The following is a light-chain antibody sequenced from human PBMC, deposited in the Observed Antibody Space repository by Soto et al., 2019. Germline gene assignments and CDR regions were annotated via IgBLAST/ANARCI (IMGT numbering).Light chain of an antibody. J-gene: IGLJ2*01. V-gene: IGLV2-14*01. CDR2: DVS. CDR1: SSDVGGYNY. Sequence: QSALTQPASVSGSPGQSITISCTGTSSDVGGYNYFSWYQQHPGKAPKLMIYDVSNRPSGVSNRFSGSKSGNTASLTISGLQAEDEADYYCSSYTSSSTLDRVFGGGTKLTVL. CDR3: SSYTSSSTLDRV.